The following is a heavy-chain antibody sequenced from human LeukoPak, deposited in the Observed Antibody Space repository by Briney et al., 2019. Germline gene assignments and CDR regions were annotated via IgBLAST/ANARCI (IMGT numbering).Heavy chain of an antibody. Sequence: SETLSLTCTVSGGSISSYYRSCIRQPPGKGLEWIGYIYYSGSTNYNPSLKSRVTISADTSKNQFSLKLSSVTAADTAVYYCARGANADYNCYKHGGDKGTTVTVSS. D-gene: IGHD1-26*01. CDR2: IYYSGST. J-gene: IGHJ6*03. CDR1: GGSISSYY. CDR3: ARGANADYNCYKHG. V-gene: IGHV4-59*01.